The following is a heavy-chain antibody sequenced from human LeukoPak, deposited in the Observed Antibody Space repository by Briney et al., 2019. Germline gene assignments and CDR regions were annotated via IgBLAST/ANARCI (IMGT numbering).Heavy chain of an antibody. V-gene: IGHV4-59*01. J-gene: IGHJ4*02. Sequence: PSETLSLTCTVSGGSISSYYWSWIRQPPGKGLEWIGYIYYSGSTNYNPSLKSRVTISVDTSKNQFSLKLSSVTAADTAVYYCAREEVAARLGPSDYWGQGTLVTVSS. D-gene: IGHD6-6*01. CDR3: AREEVAARLGPSDY. CDR1: GGSISSYY. CDR2: IYYSGST.